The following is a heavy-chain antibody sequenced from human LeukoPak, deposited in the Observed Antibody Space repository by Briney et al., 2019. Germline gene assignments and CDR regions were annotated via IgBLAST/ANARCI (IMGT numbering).Heavy chain of an antibody. CDR1: GYTFTSYY. J-gene: IGHJ6*02. CDR3: ARASLGGYYYYYYGMDV. Sequence: ASVKVCCKASGYTFTSYYMHWVRQAPGQGLEWMGIINPSGGSTSYAQKFQGRVTMTRDTSTSTVYMELSSLRSEDTAVYYCARASLGGYYYYYYGMDVWGQGTTVTVSS. V-gene: IGHV1-46*01. CDR2: INPSGGST. D-gene: IGHD1-26*01.